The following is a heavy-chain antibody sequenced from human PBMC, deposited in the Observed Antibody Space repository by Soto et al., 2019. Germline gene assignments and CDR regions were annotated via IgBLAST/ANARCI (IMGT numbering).Heavy chain of an antibody. CDR1: GGTFSSYA. CDR2: IIPIFGTA. J-gene: IGHJ6*02. V-gene: IGHV1-69*13. Sequence: SVKVSCKASGGTFSSYAISWVRQAPGQGLEWMGGIIPIFGTANYAQKFQGRVTITAGESTSTAYMELSSLRSEDTAVYCCARVDIVVVPAAPAYYYYYGMDVWGQGTTVTVSS. D-gene: IGHD2-2*01. CDR3: ARVDIVVVPAAPAYYYYYGMDV.